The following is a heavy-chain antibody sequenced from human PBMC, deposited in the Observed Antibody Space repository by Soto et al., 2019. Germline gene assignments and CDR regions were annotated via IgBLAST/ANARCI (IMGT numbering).Heavy chain of an antibody. D-gene: IGHD6-6*01. J-gene: IGHJ4*02. CDR3: ARSSIEPRVFMYPFDS. V-gene: IGHV4-39*01. Sequence: QLQLQESGPGLVKPSETLSLTCTVSGDSITSSSHYWGWIRQPPGKGLECIANIYYDGNTYYNPSLKSRVAISLDTPKNQFSLRLNSVTAADTAVYYCARSSIEPRVFMYPFDSWGQGTLVTVSS. CDR2: IYYDGNT. CDR1: GDSITSSSHY.